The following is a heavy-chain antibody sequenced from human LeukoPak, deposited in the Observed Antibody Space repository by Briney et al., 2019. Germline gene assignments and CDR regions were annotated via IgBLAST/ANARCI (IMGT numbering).Heavy chain of an antibody. CDR2: ISAYNGNT. CDR3: ARWVKGSSSWYPRYYYYYYMDV. V-gene: IGHV1-18*01. Sequence: ASLKVSCKASGYTFTSYGISWVRQAPGQGLEWMGWISAYNGNTNYAQKLQGRVTMTTDTSTSTAYMELRSLRSDDTAVYYCARWVKGSSSWYPRYYYYYYMDVWGKGTTVTVSS. CDR1: GYTFTSYG. D-gene: IGHD6-13*01. J-gene: IGHJ6*03.